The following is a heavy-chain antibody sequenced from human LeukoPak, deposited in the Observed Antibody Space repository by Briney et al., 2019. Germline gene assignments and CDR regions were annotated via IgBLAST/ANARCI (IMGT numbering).Heavy chain of an antibody. D-gene: IGHD5-18*01. CDR3: ANSQYSWNGFDI. Sequence: GESLKISCKGSGHSFTSYWIGWVRQMPGKGLGWMGIIYPGDSDTRYSPSFQGQVTISADKSISTAYLQWSSPKATDSAMYYCANSQYSWNGFDISGEGTMVIVSS. V-gene: IGHV5-51*01. J-gene: IGHJ3*02. CDR2: IYPGDSDT. CDR1: GHSFTSYW.